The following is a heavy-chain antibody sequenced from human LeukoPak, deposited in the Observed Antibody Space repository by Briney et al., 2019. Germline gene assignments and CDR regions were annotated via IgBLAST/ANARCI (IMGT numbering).Heavy chain of an antibody. CDR3: ARGCSSTSCYWFDP. CDR2: INHSGST. D-gene: IGHD2-2*01. J-gene: IGHJ5*02. Sequence: SETLSLTCAVYGGSFSGYYWSWIRQPPGKGLEWIGEINHSGSTNYNPSLKSRVTISVDTSKNQFSLKLGSVTAADTAVYYCARGCSSTSCYWFDPWGQGTLVTVSS. V-gene: IGHV4-34*01. CDR1: GGSFSGYY.